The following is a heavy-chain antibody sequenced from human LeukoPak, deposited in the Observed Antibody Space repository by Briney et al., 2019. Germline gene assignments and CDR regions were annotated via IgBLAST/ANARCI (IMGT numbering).Heavy chain of an antibody. J-gene: IGHJ5*02. D-gene: IGHD2-2*01. V-gene: IGHV1-8*01. CDR2: MNSNSGNT. Sequence: ASVKVSCKASGYTFTSYDINWVRQATGQGLEWMGWMNSNSGNTGYAQKFQGRVTMTRNTSISTAYMELSSLRSEDTAVYYCARGPMFRCSSTSCPSNWFDPWGQGTLVTVSS. CDR1: GYTFTSYD. CDR3: ARGPMFRCSSTSCPSNWFDP.